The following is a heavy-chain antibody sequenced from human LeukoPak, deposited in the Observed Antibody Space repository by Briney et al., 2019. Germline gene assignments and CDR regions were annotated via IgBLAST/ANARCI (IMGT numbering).Heavy chain of an antibody. CDR1: GYTFTGYY. Sequence: GASVKASCKASGYTFTGYYLHWVRQAPGQGLEWMGWINPNTGGTKYAQKFQGRVTMTRDTSISTAYMEVTRLTSDDTAVYYCARALVPAAQRLSSWGQGTLVTVSS. CDR3: ARALVPAAQRLSS. D-gene: IGHD2-2*01. CDR2: INPNTGGT. V-gene: IGHV1-2*02. J-gene: IGHJ5*02.